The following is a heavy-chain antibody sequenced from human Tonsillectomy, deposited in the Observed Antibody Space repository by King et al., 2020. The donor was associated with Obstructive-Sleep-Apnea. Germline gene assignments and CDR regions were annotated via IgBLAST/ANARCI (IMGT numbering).Heavy chain of an antibody. Sequence: VQLQQWGAGLLKPSETLSLTCAVYDGSFSDYYWSWIRQPPGRGLAWIGEINNSGSTNYNPSLKSRVTISVDMSRNQFSLKLTSVTAADTAVYYCARGSGAAVVNWFDPWGQGALVTVSS. CDR3: ARGSGAAVVNWFDP. V-gene: IGHV4-34*01. J-gene: IGHJ5*02. D-gene: IGHD6-13*01. CDR1: DGSFSDYY. CDR2: INNSGST.